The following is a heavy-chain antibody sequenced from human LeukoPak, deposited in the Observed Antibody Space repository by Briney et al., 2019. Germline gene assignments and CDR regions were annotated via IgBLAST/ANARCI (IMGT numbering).Heavy chain of an antibody. CDR2: ISSSGSTI. V-gene: IGHV3-48*03. CDR3: AREHPYYYDSSGTALIAEIKYYFDY. D-gene: IGHD3-22*01. Sequence: QPGGSLRLSCAASGFTFSSYEMNWVRQAPGKGLEWVSYISSSGSTIYYADSVKGRFTISRDNAKNSLYLQMNSLRAEDTGVYYCAREHPYYYDSSGTALIAEIKYYFDYWGQGTLVTVSS. J-gene: IGHJ4*02. CDR1: GFTFSSYE.